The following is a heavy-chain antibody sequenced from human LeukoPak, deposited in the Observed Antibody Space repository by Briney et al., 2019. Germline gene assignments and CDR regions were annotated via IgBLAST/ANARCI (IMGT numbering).Heavy chain of an antibody. V-gene: IGHV3-9*01. CDR3: AKGHTYGLGESYLDF. D-gene: IGHD5-18*01. CDR2: ISWNSGSI. CDR1: GFTFSTYA. J-gene: IGHJ4*02. Sequence: GGSLRLSCAASGFTFSTYAMSWVRRTPGKGLEWVSAISWNSGSIGYADSVKGRFTISRDNGKNSLYLQMNSLRTEDTALYYCAKGHTYGLGESYLDFWGQGTLVSVSS.